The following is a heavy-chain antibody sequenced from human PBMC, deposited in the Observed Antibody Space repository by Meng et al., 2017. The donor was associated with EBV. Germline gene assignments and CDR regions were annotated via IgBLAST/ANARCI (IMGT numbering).Heavy chain of an antibody. V-gene: IGHV1-69*01. J-gene: IGHJ4*02. D-gene: IGHD3-10*01. Sequence: QVQLVQAAAEVQKPGSSGKVSCKTSGGPFRYYAISWVRQAPGPGLEWLGGFLPRLGAPNYAQKFHGRVKITADESTSTHYMDLSSLRSEDTAIYYCASESGRGYTPDYWGQGTLVTVSS. CDR1: GGPFRYYA. CDR2: FLPRLGAP. CDR3: ASESGRGYTPDY.